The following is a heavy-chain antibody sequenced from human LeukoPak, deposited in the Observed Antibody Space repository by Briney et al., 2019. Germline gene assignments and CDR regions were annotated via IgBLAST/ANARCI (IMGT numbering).Heavy chain of an antibody. CDR1: GGSISSSSYY. J-gene: IGHJ3*02. V-gene: IGHV4-39*07. Sequence: SETLSLTCTVSGGSISSSSYYWGWIRQPPGKGLEWIGSIYYSGSTYYNPSLKSRVTISVDTTKNQFSLKLSSVTAAETAVYYCARVTPLRYFDWLTSEDDAFDIWGQGTMVTVSS. CDR3: ARVTPLRYFDWLTSEDDAFDI. CDR2: IYYSGST. D-gene: IGHD3-9*01.